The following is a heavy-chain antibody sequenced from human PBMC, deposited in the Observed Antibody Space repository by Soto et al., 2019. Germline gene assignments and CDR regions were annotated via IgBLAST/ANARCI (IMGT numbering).Heavy chain of an antibody. V-gene: IGHV4-39*01. J-gene: IGHJ4*02. CDR3: ARPSGYGVFDY. CDR2: IYYSGST. Sequence: PSETLSLTCTVSGGSISSSSYYWGWIRHPPGKGLEWIGSIYYSGSTYYNPSLKSRVTISVDTSKNQFSLKLSSVTAADTAVYYCARPSGYGVFDYWGQGTLVTVSS. D-gene: IGHD5-12*01. CDR1: GGSISSSSYY.